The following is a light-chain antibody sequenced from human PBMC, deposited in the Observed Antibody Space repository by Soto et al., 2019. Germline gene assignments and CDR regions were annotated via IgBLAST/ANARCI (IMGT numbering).Light chain of an antibody. V-gene: IGKV3-20*01. J-gene: IGKJ1*01. CDR1: QSFISSY. CDR3: HQYGNSPLT. Sequence: EIVLTQSPCTLSLSPGERATLSCRASQSFISSYLAWYQQKPGQAPRLLIYGASSRETGIPDRFSGSGSGTDFTLTINRLEPEDFAVYYCHQYGNSPLTFGHGTKVDIK. CDR2: GAS.